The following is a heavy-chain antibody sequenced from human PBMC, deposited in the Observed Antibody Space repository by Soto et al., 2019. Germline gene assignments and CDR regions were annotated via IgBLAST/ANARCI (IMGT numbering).Heavy chain of an antibody. V-gene: IGHV3-11*01. CDR1: GFTFSDYY. D-gene: IGHD4-17*01. CDR3: ARDSDNDDYGWENWFDP. CDR2: IRSSGSTI. J-gene: IGHJ5*02. Sequence: GGSLRLSCAASGFTFSDYYMSWLRQAPGKGLEWVSYIRSSGSTIYYADSVKGRFTISRDNAKNSLYLQMNSLRAEDTAVYYCARDSDNDDYGWENWFDPWGQGTLVTVSS.